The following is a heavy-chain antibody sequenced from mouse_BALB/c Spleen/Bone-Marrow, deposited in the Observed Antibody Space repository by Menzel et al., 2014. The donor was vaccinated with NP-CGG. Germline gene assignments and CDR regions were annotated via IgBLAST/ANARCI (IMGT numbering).Heavy chain of an antibody. Sequence: EVQGVESGGGLVQPGGSRKLSCAASGFTFSSFGMHWVRQAPEKGLEWVAYISSGSSTIFYADTVKGRFTVSRDNPKNTLFLLMTSLRSEDTAMYFCTRGGNWDDFDSWGQGTTLTVSS. D-gene: IGHD4-1*01. CDR3: TRGGNWDDFDS. CDR1: GFTFSSFG. CDR2: ISSGSSTI. V-gene: IGHV5-17*02. J-gene: IGHJ2*01.